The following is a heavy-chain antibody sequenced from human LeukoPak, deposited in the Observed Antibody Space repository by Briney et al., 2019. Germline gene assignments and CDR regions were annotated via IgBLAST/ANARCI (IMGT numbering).Heavy chain of an antibody. Sequence: GESLKISCQGSGYSFTNYWIGWVRQIPGKGLEWMGIIYPGDSDTRYSPSFQGQVTISADKSISTAYLQWSSLKASDTAIYYCARRIHYYGSGSYYTFAFDIWGQGTMVTVSS. CDR1: GYSFTNYW. CDR2: IYPGDSDT. D-gene: IGHD3-10*01. J-gene: IGHJ3*02. V-gene: IGHV5-51*01. CDR3: ARRIHYYGSGSYYTFAFDI.